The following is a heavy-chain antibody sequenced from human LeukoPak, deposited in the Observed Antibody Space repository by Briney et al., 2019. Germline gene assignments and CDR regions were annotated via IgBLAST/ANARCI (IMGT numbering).Heavy chain of an antibody. V-gene: IGHV3-9*01. D-gene: IGHD6-19*01. CDR1: GFTFDDYA. CDR3: AKDHSSGWYGDNWFDL. Sequence: PGGSLRLSCAASGFTFDDYAMNWVRQAPGKGLEWVSGISWNSGSVGYADSVKGRFTISRDNAKNSLYLQMNSLRAEDTALYYCAKDHSSGWYGDNWFDLWGQGTLVTVSS. CDR2: ISWNSGSV. J-gene: IGHJ5*02.